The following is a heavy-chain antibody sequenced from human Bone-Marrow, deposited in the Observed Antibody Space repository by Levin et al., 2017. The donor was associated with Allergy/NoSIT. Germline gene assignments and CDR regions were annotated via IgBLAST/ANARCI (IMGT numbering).Heavy chain of an antibody. D-gene: IGHD3-16*02. Sequence: SETLSLTCTVSGGSISSGGYYWSWIRQHPGKGLEWIGYIYYSGSTYYNPSLKSRVTISVDTSKNQFSLKLSSVTAADTAVYYCARVVWGSYRKYFDYWGQGTLVTVSS. J-gene: IGHJ4*02. CDR2: IYYSGST. CDR1: GGSISSGGYY. V-gene: IGHV4-31*03. CDR3: ARVVWGSYRKYFDY.